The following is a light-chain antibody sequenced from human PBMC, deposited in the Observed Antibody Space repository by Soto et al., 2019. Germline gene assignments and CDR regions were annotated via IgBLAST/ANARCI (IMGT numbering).Light chain of an antibody. CDR1: RNVGSNY. Sequence: EIVLTQSPATLSFSPGERATLSCRASRNVGSNYLAWYQQKPGQAPRLLIYGASTRATGIPARFSGSGSGTEFTLTISSLEPEDSAVYYCQQVKTFGQGTKVDIK. CDR3: QQVKT. J-gene: IGKJ1*01. V-gene: IGKV3-11*01. CDR2: GAS.